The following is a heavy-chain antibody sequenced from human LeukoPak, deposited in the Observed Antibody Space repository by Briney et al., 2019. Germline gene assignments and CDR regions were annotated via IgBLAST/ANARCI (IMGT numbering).Heavy chain of an antibody. CDR2: IGGGGVRT. V-gene: IGHV3-23*01. Sequence: GGSLRLSCAASGFTFSTYAMSWVRQAPGKGVEWVSAIGGGGVRTYYADSVKGRFTISRDNSKDTLFLQMNSLRAEDTAVYYCAKASRQGAVASPLDYWGQGTLVTVSS. D-gene: IGHD6-19*01. J-gene: IGHJ4*02. CDR1: GFTFSTYA. CDR3: AKASRQGAVASPLDY.